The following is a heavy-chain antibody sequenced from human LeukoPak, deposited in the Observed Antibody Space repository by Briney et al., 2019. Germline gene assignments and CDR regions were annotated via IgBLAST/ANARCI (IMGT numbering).Heavy chain of an antibody. CDR2: ISTYNGNT. CDR3: ARAEQWLPRGVDY. Sequence: GASVNVSSKASGYTFTTYGISWVRQAPGQGLEWMGWISTYNGNTNYAQKLQGRLTMTTDTSTSTAYMELRSLRSDDTAVYYCARAEQWLPRGVDYWGQGTLVTVSS. V-gene: IGHV1-18*04. J-gene: IGHJ4*02. D-gene: IGHD6-19*01. CDR1: GYTFTTYG.